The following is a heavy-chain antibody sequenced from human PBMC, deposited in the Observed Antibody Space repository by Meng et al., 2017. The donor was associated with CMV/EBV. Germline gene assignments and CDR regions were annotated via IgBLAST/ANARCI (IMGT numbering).Heavy chain of an antibody. CDR1: GFTFSSYS. Sequence: GESLKISCAASGFTFSSYSMNWVRQAPGKGLEWVSSISSSSSNIYYADSVKGRFTISRDNAKNSLYLQMNSLRAEDTAVYYCASGVTGRYFSSTSCYEDYWGQGTLVTVSS. CDR2: ISSSSSNI. CDR3: ASGVTGRYFSSTSCYEDY. J-gene: IGHJ4*02. V-gene: IGHV3-21*01. D-gene: IGHD2-2*01.